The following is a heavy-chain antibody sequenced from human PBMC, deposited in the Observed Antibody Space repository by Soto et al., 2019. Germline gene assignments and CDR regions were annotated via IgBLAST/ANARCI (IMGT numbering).Heavy chain of an antibody. CDR2: INPSGGST. D-gene: IGHD3-10*01. J-gene: IGHJ6*02. CDR1: GYTFTSYY. CDR3: ARDRKDVGSGSYSGYGMDV. Sequence: ASVKVSCKASGYTFTSYYMHWVRQAPGQGLEWMGIINPSGGSTSYAQKFQGRVTMTRDTSTSTVYMELSSLRSEDTAVYYCARDRKDVGSGSYSGYGMDVWGQGTTVTVSS. V-gene: IGHV1-46*01.